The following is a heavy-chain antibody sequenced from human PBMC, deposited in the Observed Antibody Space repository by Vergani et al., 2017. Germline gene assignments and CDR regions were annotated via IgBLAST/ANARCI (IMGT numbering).Heavy chain of an antibody. Sequence: QVQLQESGPGLVKPSGTLSLTCAVSGGSLSSSNWWRWVRQPPGQGLAWLGEIYHSGSNNYNPSLKSRVTISVDKSKNQFSLKLSSVTAADTAVYYCARSRITIFGVADSYDYWGQGTLVTVSS. J-gene: IGHJ4*02. CDR1: GGSLSSSNW. CDR3: ARSRITIFGVADSYDY. D-gene: IGHD3-3*01. CDR2: IYHSGSN. V-gene: IGHV4-4*02.